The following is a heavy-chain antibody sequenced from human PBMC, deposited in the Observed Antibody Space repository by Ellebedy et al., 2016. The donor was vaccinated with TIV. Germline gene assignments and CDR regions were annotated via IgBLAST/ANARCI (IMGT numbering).Heavy chain of an antibody. CDR1: GGSVTSYY. J-gene: IGHJ4*02. CDR2: IHHTGFT. CDR3: ARHRKNDVLTGYDY. D-gene: IGHD3-9*01. V-gene: IGHV4-59*08. Sequence: SDTLSLTXSVSGGSVTSYYWSWIRQPPGKGLEWIGYIHHTGFTNYNPSLKGRVSVAVDKYRNKLSVRLSSVTAADTAVYYCARHRKNDVLTGYDYWGQGILVTVSS.